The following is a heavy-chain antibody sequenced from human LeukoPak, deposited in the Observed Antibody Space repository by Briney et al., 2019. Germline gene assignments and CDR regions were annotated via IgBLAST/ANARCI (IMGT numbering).Heavy chain of an antibody. J-gene: IGHJ4*02. D-gene: IGHD3-10*01. CDR2: IYYNEST. V-gene: IGHV4-59*01. CDR3: ARGTIGSYTY. Sequence: KPSETLSLTCTVSNGSISNYYWTWIRQPPGKGLEYIGYIYYNESTNYNPSLKSRVTISVDTSKNQFSLKLRSVTAADTAVYYCARGTIGSYTYWGQGTLVTVSS. CDR1: NGSISNYY.